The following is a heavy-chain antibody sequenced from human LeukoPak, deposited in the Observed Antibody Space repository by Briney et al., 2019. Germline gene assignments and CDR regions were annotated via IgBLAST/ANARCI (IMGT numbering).Heavy chain of an antibody. Sequence: GGSLRLSCAASGFTFSNYEMNWVRQAPGKGLEWVSYISSGGSTIYYADSVKGRFTISRDNAKNSLHLQMNSLRAEDTAVYCCVRVPRDSYAFDIWGQGTMVTVSS. CDR3: VRVPRDSYAFDI. V-gene: IGHV3-48*03. J-gene: IGHJ3*02. CDR2: ISSGGSTI. D-gene: IGHD2-21*01. CDR1: GFTFSNYE.